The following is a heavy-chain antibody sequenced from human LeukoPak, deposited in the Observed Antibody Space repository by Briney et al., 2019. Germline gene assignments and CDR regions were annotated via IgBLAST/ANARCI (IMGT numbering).Heavy chain of an antibody. V-gene: IGHV4-4*07. CDR3: ARLRPGVSVFGVAPDY. J-gene: IGHJ4*02. Sequence: PSETLSLTCTVSGGSISSYYWSWIRQPAGKGLEWIGRIYTSGSTNYNPSLKSRVTMSVDTSKNQFSLKLSSVTAADTAVYYCARLRPGVSVFGVAPDYWGQGTLVTVSS. CDR2: IYTSGST. CDR1: GGSISSYY. D-gene: IGHD3-3*01.